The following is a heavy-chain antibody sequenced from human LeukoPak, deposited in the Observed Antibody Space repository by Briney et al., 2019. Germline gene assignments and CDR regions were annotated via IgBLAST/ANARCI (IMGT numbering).Heavy chain of an antibody. CDR1: GGSISSYY. V-gene: IGHV4-59*01. CDR2: IYFGGST. Sequence: PSETLSLTCTVSGGSISSYYYTWIRQSPGKGPEWIGYIYFGGSTNYSPSLRSRVTISRDTSKNQFSLKLTSVTAEDTAVYYCARATGISAAANWGQGTLVTVSS. CDR3: ARATGISAAAN. D-gene: IGHD6-13*01. J-gene: IGHJ4*02.